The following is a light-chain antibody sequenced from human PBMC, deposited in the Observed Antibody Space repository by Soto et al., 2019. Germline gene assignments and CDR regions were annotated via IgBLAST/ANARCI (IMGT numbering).Light chain of an antibody. CDR2: EVN. Sequence: QSVLGQPASVSGSPGQSITISCTGTSSDVGFYNFVSWYQHLPGKAPKVILYEVNGRPSGISNRFSGSKSGNTASLTISGLQAEDEGDYYCSSFTTTNTLWVFGGGTKVTVL. CDR3: SSFTTTNTLWV. J-gene: IGLJ3*02. CDR1: SSDVGFYNF. V-gene: IGLV2-14*01.